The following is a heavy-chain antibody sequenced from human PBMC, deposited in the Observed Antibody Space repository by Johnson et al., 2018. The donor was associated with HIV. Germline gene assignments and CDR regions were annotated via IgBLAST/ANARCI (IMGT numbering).Heavy chain of an antibody. Sequence: VQLVESGGGLVQPGRSLRLSCAASGFTFDDYAMHWVRQAPGKGLEWVSGISWNSGSIGYADSVKVRFTISRQAAQNSLALQMNSLRAEDTALYYCARRIAARPNDAFDIWGQGTMVTVSS. CDR2: ISWNSGSI. J-gene: IGHJ3*02. D-gene: IGHD6-6*01. V-gene: IGHV3-9*01. CDR3: ARRIAARPNDAFDI. CDR1: GFTFDDYA.